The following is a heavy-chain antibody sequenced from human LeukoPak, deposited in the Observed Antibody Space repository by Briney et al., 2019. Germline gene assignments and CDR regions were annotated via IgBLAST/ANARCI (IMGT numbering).Heavy chain of an antibody. CDR1: GYTFTGYY. CDR3: ARGRYYYDSSGFGY. D-gene: IGHD3-22*01. J-gene: IGHJ4*02. V-gene: IGHV1-2*02. Sequence: GASVKVSCKASGYTFTGYYMHWVRQAPGRGLEWMGWINPNSGGTNYAQKFQGRVTMTRDTSISTAYMELSRLRSDDTAVYYCARGRYYYDSSGFGYWGQGTLVTVSS. CDR2: INPNSGGT.